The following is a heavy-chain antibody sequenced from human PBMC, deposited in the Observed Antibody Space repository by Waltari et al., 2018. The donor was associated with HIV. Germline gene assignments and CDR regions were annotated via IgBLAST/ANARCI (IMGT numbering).Heavy chain of an antibody. V-gene: IGHV3-33*01. Sequence: QVQLVESGGGVVQPGRSLRLSCAGSGLTFSSFGMHWVRQAPGKGLEWVSVIWFDGSKKFYADSVKGRFTISRDNSKNIVHLQMNSLRAEDTALYYCARDRGGLRQPLDYWGQGTLVTVSS. CDR3: ARDRGGLRQPLDY. J-gene: IGHJ4*02. CDR1: GLTFSSFG. D-gene: IGHD3-16*01. CDR2: IWFDGSKK.